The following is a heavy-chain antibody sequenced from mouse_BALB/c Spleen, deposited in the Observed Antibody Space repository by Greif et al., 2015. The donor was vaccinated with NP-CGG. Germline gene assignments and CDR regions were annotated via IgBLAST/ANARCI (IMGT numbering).Heavy chain of an antibody. CDR2: IWGDGST. V-gene: IGHV2-6-7*01. D-gene: IGHD2-1*01. CDR3: ARDGGGNYDYYAMDY. CDR1: GFSLTGYG. Sequence: VQLVESGPGLVAPSQSLSITCTVSGFSLTGYGVNWVRQPPGKGLEWLGMIWGDGSTDYNSALKSRLSISKDNSKSXVFLKMNSLQTDDTAWYYCARDGGGNYDYYAMDYWGQGTSVTVSS. J-gene: IGHJ4*01.